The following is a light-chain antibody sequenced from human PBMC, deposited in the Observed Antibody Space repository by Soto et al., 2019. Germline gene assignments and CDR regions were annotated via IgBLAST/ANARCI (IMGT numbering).Light chain of an antibody. CDR3: QQYNNWPPGT. Sequence: EIVLTQSPGTLSLSPGERATLSCKASQSVTSRYLAWYQQKPGQAPRLLIYGASSRATGIPDRFSGSGSGTDFSLTISSLQSEDFAVYYCQQYNNWPPGTFGGGTKVDIK. CDR1: QSVTSRY. CDR2: GAS. V-gene: IGKV3-20*01. J-gene: IGKJ4*01.